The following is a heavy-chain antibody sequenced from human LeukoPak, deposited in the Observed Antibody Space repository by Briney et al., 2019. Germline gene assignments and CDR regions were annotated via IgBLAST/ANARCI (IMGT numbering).Heavy chain of an antibody. D-gene: IGHD3-10*01. J-gene: IGHJ4*02. Sequence: GRSLRLSCAASGFTFSDAWMSWVRQAPGKGLEWVGRIKSITDGGTTDYAAPVKGRFTISRDDSKNTLYLQMNSLKTEDTAVYYCTTETYGSGSYYRSHYWGQGTLVTVSS. CDR1: GFTFSDAW. V-gene: IGHV3-15*01. CDR3: TTETYGSGSYYRSHY. CDR2: IKSITDGGTT.